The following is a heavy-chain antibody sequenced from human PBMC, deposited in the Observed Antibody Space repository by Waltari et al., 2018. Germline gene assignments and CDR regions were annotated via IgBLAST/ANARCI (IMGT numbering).Heavy chain of an antibody. J-gene: IGHJ3*02. CDR1: GFPFSSYW. V-gene: IGHV3-74*01. CDR3: ARGGAYHAFDI. CDR2: INNDGSGT. D-gene: IGHD2-2*01. Sequence: EVQLVESGGGLVQPGGSLRLSCAASGFPFSSYWIYWVRQAPGKGLVYVSRINNDGSGTTYTDSVKGRFTVSRDNAKNTLYLQMNSLRVEDTARYYCARGGAYHAFDIWGQGTVVTVSS.